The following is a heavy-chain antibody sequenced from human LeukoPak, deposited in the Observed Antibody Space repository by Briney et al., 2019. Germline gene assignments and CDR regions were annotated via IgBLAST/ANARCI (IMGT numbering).Heavy chain of an antibody. J-gene: IGHJ4*02. CDR3: AGSSSGYYFYTTPAAFDY. D-gene: IGHD3-22*01. Sequence: EASVKVSCKASGGTFSSYAISWVRQAPGQGLERMGGIIPIFGTANYAQKSQGRVTITADESTSTAYMELSSLRSEDTAVYYCAGSSSGYYFYTTPAAFDYWGQGTLVTVSS. CDR1: GGTFSSYA. V-gene: IGHV1-69*13. CDR2: IIPIFGTA.